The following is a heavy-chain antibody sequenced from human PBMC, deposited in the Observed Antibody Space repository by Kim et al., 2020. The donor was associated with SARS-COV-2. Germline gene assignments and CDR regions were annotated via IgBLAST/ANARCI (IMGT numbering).Heavy chain of an antibody. J-gene: IGHJ5*02. CDR1: GGSFSGYY. CDR2: INHSGST. Sequence: SETLSLTCAVYGGSFSGYYWSWIRQPPGKGLEWIGEINHSGSTNYNPSLKSRVTISVDTSKNQFSLKLSSVTAADTAVYYCARGVSAAAVNCDFWSGYYPARGRWFDPWGQGTLAT. CDR3: ARGVSAAAVNCDFWSGYYPARGRWFDP. D-gene: IGHD3-3*01. V-gene: IGHV4-34*01.